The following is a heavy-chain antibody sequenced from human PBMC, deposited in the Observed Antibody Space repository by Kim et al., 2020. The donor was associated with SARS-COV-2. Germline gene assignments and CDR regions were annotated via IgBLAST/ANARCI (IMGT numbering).Heavy chain of an antibody. Sequence: ASVKVSCKASGYTFTSYYMHWVRQAPGQGLEWMGIINPSGGSTSYAQKFQGRVTMTRDTSTSTVYMELSSLRSEDTAVYYCARVGTRAAAGTAPPDYWGQGTLVTVSS. J-gene: IGHJ4*02. V-gene: IGHV1-46*01. CDR2: INPSGGST. D-gene: IGHD6-13*01. CDR1: GYTFTSYY. CDR3: ARVGTRAAAGTAPPDY.